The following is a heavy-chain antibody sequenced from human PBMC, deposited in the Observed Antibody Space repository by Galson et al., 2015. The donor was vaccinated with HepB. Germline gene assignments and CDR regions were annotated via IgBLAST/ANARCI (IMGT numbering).Heavy chain of an antibody. D-gene: IGHD1-26*01. J-gene: IGHJ4*02. Sequence: SLRLSCAASGFTFRRYGMHWVRLAPGKGLEWVAFISSGGGRKDYADSARGRFSISRDDSRDILYLQMNSLRGDDAARYYCARDGSHYDVDYWGQGTLVTVFS. CDR3: ARDGSHYDVDY. V-gene: IGHV3-33*08. CDR2: ISSGGGRK. CDR1: GFTFRRYG.